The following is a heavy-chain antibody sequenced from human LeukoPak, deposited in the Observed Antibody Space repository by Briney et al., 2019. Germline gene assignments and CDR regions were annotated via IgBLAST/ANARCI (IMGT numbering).Heavy chain of an antibody. CDR2: IRSKAYGGTT. CDR1: GFTFGDYA. V-gene: IGHV3-49*04. Sequence: GGSLRLPCTASGFTFGDYAMSWVRQAPGKGLEWVGFIRSKAYGGTTEYAASVKGRFTISRDDSKSIAYLQMNSLKTEDTAVYYCTRDFSSGGTSLGFDYWGQGTLVTVSS. CDR3: TRDFSSGGTSLGFDY. J-gene: IGHJ4*02. D-gene: IGHD2/OR15-2a*01.